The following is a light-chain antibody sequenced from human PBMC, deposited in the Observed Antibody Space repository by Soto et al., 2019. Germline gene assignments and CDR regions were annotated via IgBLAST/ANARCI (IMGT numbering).Light chain of an antibody. CDR3: HQYGSLYT. V-gene: IGKV3-20*01. Sequence: EIVLTQSPGTLSLSPGERATLSCRASQSVSSSYLAWYRQKPGQAPRLLIYGASSRATGIPDRFSGSGSGTDFTLTISRLEPEDFAVYYCHQYGSLYTFGQGTKVEIK. CDR2: GAS. J-gene: IGKJ2*01. CDR1: QSVSSSY.